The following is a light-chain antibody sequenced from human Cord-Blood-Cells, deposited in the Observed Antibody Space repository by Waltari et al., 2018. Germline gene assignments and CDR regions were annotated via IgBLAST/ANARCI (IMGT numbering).Light chain of an antibody. Sequence: QSALTQPPSASGSPGRSVTISCTGTSSDVGGYNYYSWYHQHPGKAPNHMIYEVSKRPSAVADRRSGSKSGNTASLTVSWLQAEEEADYYCSSYASSNNLGVFGGGTKLTVL. CDR1: SSDVGGYNY. V-gene: IGLV2-8*01. CDR2: EVS. J-gene: IGLJ3*02. CDR3: SSYASSNNLGV.